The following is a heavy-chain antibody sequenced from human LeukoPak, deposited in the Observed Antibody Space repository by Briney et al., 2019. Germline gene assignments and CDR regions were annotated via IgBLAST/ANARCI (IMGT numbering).Heavy chain of an antibody. CDR3: ARRAGLYSSGFYNWFDP. V-gene: IGHV4-34*01. D-gene: IGHD6-19*01. Sequence: SETLSLTCAVYGGSFSGYYWSWIRQPPGKGLEWIGELYHSGSTNYNPSLKSRVTISVDTSKNQFSLKLSSVTAADTAVYYCARRAGLYSSGFYNWFDPWGQGTLVTVSS. CDR2: LYHSGST. J-gene: IGHJ5*02. CDR1: GGSFSGYY.